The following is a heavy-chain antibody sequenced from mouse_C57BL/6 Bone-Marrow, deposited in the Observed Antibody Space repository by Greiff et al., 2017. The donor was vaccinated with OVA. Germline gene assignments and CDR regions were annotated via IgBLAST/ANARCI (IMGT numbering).Heavy chain of an antibody. CDR1: GFTFSSYA. Sequence: DVMLVESGGGLVKPGGSLKLSCAASGFTFSSYAMSWVRQTPEKRLEWVATISDGGSYTYYPDNVKGRFTISSDNAKNTLYLQMSHLKSEYTAMYYFARVITTVVADYWGQGTTLTVSS. CDR3: ARVITTVVADY. D-gene: IGHD1-1*01. V-gene: IGHV5-4*03. J-gene: IGHJ2*01. CDR2: ISDGGSYT.